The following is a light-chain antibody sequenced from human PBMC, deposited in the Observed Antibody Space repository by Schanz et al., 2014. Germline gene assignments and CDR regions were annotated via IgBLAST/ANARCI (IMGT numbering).Light chain of an antibody. CDR2: DVS. CDR1: SSDVGGYKY. CDR3: AAWDDSLSGYWV. V-gene: IGLV2-8*01. Sequence: QSALTQPPSASGSPGQSVTISCTGTSSDVGGYKYVSWYQQHPGKAPKLMIYDVSNRPSGVPDRFSGSKSDTSASLAISGLRSEDEADYYCAAWDDSLSGYWVFGGGTKVTVL. J-gene: IGLJ3*02.